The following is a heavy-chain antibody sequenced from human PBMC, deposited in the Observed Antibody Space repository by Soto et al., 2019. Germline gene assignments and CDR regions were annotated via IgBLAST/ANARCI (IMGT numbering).Heavy chain of an antibody. CDR2: ITTSDDIT. Sequence: EVQLFESGGGLVEPGASLRLSCAASGFIFKDFAMSWVRQAPGKGLEWVSTITTSDDITYSADSVRGRFTISRDKSANTLFLQMSSLRGDDTATYYCTKGDSSGYFDPSAGYSTPDHWGQGALGTFSS. D-gene: IGHD2-15*01. CDR1: GFIFKDFA. J-gene: IGHJ5*02. CDR3: TKGDSSGYFDPSAGYSTPDH. V-gene: IGHV3-23*01.